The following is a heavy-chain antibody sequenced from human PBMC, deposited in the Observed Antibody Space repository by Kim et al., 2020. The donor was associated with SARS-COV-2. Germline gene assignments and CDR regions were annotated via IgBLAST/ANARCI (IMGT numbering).Heavy chain of an antibody. V-gene: IGHV4-30-2*05. CDR3: ARDGGGPLSSHIDY. Sequence: NPNLKSRVTISVDTSKSQFSLKLSSVNDADTAVYYWARDGGGPLSSHIDYWGQGTLVTVSS. D-gene: IGHD3-16*01. J-gene: IGHJ4*02.